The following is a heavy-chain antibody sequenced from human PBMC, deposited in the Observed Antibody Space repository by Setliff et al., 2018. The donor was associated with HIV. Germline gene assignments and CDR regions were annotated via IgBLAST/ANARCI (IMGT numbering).Heavy chain of an antibody. CDR3: ARDPLGVGPAFDF. CDR2: IKQDGSEK. CDR1: GFTFDIYW. V-gene: IGHV3-7*03. Sequence: GGSLRLSCAASGFTFDIYWMSWVRQAPGKGLEWVANIKQDGSEKYYVDSVRCRVTISRDNTKNSLFLQMNNLRTEDTAVYYCARDPLGVGPAFDFWGQGTLVTVSS. D-gene: IGHD2-15*01. J-gene: IGHJ4*02.